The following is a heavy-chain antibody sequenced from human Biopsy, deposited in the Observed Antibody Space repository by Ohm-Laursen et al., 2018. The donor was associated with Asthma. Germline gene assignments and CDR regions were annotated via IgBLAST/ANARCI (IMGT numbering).Heavy chain of an antibody. CDR3: ARVASYGDLYFGIDV. Sequence: SDTLSLTCTVGGAYIGSRDHHWSWIRQSPGTGLEWIGFVVWSGTTHYNRSLERRLSISIDTTRNEFSMTLRSVTAADTAVYFCARVASYGDLYFGIDVWGPGTTVSVS. CDR2: VVWSGTT. D-gene: IGHD4-17*01. J-gene: IGHJ6*02. V-gene: IGHV4-30-4*02. CDR1: GAYIGSRDHH.